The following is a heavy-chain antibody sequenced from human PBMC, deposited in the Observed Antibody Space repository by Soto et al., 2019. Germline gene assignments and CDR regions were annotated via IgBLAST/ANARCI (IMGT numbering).Heavy chain of an antibody. Sequence: SETLSLTCTVSGGSISSGDYYWNWIRQPPGKGLEWIGYIYYSGSTYYNPSLKSRVTISVDTSKNQFSLKLSSVTAADTAVYYCARAGDGYNPAFFLYWGQGTLVTVSS. D-gene: IGHD5-12*01. CDR3: ARAGDGYNPAFFLY. J-gene: IGHJ4*02. CDR2: IYYSGST. CDR1: GGSISSGDYY. V-gene: IGHV4-30-4*01.